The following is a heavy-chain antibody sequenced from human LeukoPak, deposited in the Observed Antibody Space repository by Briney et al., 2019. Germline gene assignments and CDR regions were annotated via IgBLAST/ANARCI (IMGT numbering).Heavy chain of an antibody. V-gene: IGHV4-4*07. CDR2: IYTSGST. D-gene: IGHD3-16*01. J-gene: IGHJ5*02. CDR3: ARVLRTYNWFDP. Sequence: SETLSLTCTVSGGSISSYYWSWIRQPAGKGLEWIGRIYTSGSTNYNPSLKSRVTMSVDTSKDQFSLKLSSVTAADTAVYYCARVLRTYNWFDPWGQGTLVTVSS. CDR1: GGSISSYY.